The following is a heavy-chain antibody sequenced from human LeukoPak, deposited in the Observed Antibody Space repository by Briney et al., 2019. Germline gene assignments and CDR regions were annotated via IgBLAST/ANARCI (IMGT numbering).Heavy chain of an antibody. CDR3: ARLKWLRINWFDP. CDR2: IYYSGST. V-gene: IGHV4-59*08. D-gene: IGHD5-12*01. CDR1: GGSISSYY. J-gene: IGHJ5*02. Sequence: SETLSLTCTVSGGSISSYYWSWIRQPPGKGLEWIGYIYYSGSTSYNPSLKSRATISVDTSKNQFSLKLSSVTAADTAVYYCARLKWLRINWFDPWGQGTLVTVSS.